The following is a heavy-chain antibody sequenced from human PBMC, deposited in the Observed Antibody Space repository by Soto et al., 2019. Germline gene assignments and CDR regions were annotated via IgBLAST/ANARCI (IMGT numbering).Heavy chain of an antibody. J-gene: IGHJ4*02. D-gene: IGHD6-13*01. CDR3: ARVSIAAAGGAAYFDY. Sequence: SQTMSLTCTVSGGSISSYYWSWIRKHPGKGLEWIGYIYYSGSTNYNPSLKSRVTISVDTSKNQFSLKLSSVTAADTAVYYCARVSIAAAGGAAYFDYWGQGTLVTVSS. CDR1: GGSISSYY. CDR2: IYYSGST. V-gene: IGHV4-59*01.